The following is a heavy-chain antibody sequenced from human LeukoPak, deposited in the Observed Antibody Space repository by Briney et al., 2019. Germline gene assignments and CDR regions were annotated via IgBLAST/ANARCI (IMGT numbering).Heavy chain of an antibody. CDR3: AKVPSVGQGYFDY. J-gene: IGHJ4*02. V-gene: IGHV3-33*06. CDR1: GFTFSSYG. D-gene: IGHD1-26*01. Sequence: GRSLRLSCAAFGFTFSSYGMHWVRQAPGKGLEWVAVIWYDGSNKYYADSVKGRFTISRDNSKNTLYLQMNSLRAEDTAVYYCAKVPSVGQGYFDYWGQGTLVTVSS. CDR2: IWYDGSNK.